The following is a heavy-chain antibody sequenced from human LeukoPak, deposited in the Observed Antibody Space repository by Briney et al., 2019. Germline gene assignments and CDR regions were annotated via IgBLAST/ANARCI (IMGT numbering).Heavy chain of an antibody. J-gene: IGHJ5*02. D-gene: IGHD2-15*01. CDR3: ARGVVAATPLFDP. Sequence: GQSLRLSCAASGFTFNNYWMSWVRQAPGKGLEWVANIKQDGSEKYYVDSVRGRFTVSRDNSKNTLYLQMNSLRAEDTAVYYCARGVVAATPLFDPWGQGTLVTVSS. CDR2: IKQDGSEK. V-gene: IGHV3-7*01. CDR1: GFTFNNYW.